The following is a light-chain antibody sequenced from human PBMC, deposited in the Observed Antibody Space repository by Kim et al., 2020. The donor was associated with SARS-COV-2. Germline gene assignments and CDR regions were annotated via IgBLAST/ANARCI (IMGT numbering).Light chain of an antibody. V-gene: IGKV3-20*01. CDR2: GAS. CDR3: QQYGSSPPWT. CDR1: QCVSSSY. J-gene: IGKJ1*01. Sequence: PRESATLSCRASQCVSSSYLAWYQQKPGQAPRLLIYGASSRATGIPDRFSGSGSGTDFTLTISRLEPEDFTVYYCQQYGSSPPWTFGQGTKVDIK.